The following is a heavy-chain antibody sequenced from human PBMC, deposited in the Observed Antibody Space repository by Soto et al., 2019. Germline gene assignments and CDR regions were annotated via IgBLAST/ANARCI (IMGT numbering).Heavy chain of an antibody. J-gene: IGHJ4*02. Sequence: GGSLRLSCAASGFTFSSYAMSWVRQAPGKGLEWVSAISGSGGSTYYADSVKGRFTISRDNSKNTLYLQMNSLRAEDTAVYYCAKPFIRDRQYYYGSGSYYGGDYWGQGTLVTVSS. CDR3: AKPFIRDRQYYYGSGSYYGGDY. CDR2: ISGSGGST. CDR1: GFTFSSYA. V-gene: IGHV3-23*01. D-gene: IGHD3-10*01.